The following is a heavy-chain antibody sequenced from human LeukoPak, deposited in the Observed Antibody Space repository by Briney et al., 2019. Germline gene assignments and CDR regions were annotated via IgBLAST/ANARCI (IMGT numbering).Heavy chain of an antibody. CDR1: GGSVSSGSYY. J-gene: IGHJ5*02. CDR3: ARDSLHGSGCFDP. V-gene: IGHV4-61*01. CDR2: IYYSGST. D-gene: IGHD3-10*01. Sequence: SETLSLTCTVSGGSVSSGSYYWSWIRQPPGKGLEWIGYIYYSGSTNYNPSLKSRVTISVDTSKNQFSLKLTSVAAADTAVYYCARDSLHGSGCFDPWGQGTLVTVSS.